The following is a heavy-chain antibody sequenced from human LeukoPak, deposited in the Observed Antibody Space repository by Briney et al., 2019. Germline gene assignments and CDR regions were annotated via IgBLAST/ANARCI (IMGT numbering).Heavy chain of an antibody. Sequence: GGSLRLSCAASGFPFSSYWMSWVRQAPGKGLEWVANIKQDGGEKYYVDSVKGRFTISRDNAKNSQYLQINSLRVEDTAVYYCAREDHSNYNYWGQGTLVTVSS. D-gene: IGHD4-11*01. V-gene: IGHV3-7*01. CDR3: AREDHSNYNY. CDR1: GFPFSSYW. CDR2: IKQDGGEK. J-gene: IGHJ4*02.